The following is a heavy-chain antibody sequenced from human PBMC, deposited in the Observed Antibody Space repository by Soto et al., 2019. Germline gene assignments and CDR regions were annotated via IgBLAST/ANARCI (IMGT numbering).Heavy chain of an antibody. CDR1: GFTYSSYA. J-gene: IGHJ4*02. CDR2: ISGGGGDT. Sequence: GGSLRLSCAASGFTYSSYALAWVRQAPGKGLEWVSSISGGGGDTSYADSVRGRFTISRDNSKNTLYLQMNSLRAEDAAVYYCVRSFTWYSEADYWGQGTLVTVSS. D-gene: IGHD6-13*01. CDR3: VRSFTWYSEADY. V-gene: IGHV3-23*01.